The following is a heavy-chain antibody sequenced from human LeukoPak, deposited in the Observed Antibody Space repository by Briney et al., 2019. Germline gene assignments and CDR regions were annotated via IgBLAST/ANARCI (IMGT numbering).Heavy chain of an antibody. CDR2: ISSSSSYI. CDR1: GFTFSIYS. CDR3: ARDRLS. J-gene: IGHJ4*02. V-gene: IGHV3-21*03. Sequence: TPGGSLRLSCAASGFTFSIYSMHWVRQAPGKGVEWVSYISSSSSYIYNADSVKGRFTISRDNAKNSLYLQMNSLRAEDTAVYYGARDRLSWGQGTLVTVSS.